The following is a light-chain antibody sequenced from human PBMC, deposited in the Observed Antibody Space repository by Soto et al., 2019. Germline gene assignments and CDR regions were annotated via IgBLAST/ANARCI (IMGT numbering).Light chain of an antibody. J-gene: IGKJ4*01. CDR2: NSF. CDR1: GSIRTN. Sequence: EIVLTQSPATLSVSQGERASLSCRASGSIRTNLAWYQQKPGQAPRLLIYNSFSRATGIPARVSGSGSGTEFTLTISSLQFEDFAVYYYQQYNEWPLTFGGGTKVEIK. V-gene: IGKV3-15*01. CDR3: QQYNEWPLT.